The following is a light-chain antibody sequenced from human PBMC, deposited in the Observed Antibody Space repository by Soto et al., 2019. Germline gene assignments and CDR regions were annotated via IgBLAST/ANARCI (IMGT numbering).Light chain of an antibody. CDR3: QQYYSTPQT. CDR2: WAS. J-gene: IGKJ2*01. CDR1: QSVLYSSNNKNY. V-gene: IGKV4-1*01. Sequence: DIVMTQSPDSLAVSLGERATINCKSSQSVLYSSNNKNYLAWYQQKPEQPPRLIIYWASTRESGDPDRFSGSGSGTDFTLTISSLQAEDVAVYYCQQYYSTPQTFGQGTKLEIK.